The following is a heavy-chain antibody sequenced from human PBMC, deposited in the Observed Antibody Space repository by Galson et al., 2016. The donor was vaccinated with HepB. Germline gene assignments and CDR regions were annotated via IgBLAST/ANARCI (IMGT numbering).Heavy chain of an antibody. CDR3: AKDGLIYCSSASCHDHFHY. CDR2: ISYDGSNK. D-gene: IGHD2-2*01. V-gene: IGHV3-30*18. Sequence: SLRLSCAASGFTFSSYGMHWVRQAPGKGLEWVAFISYDGSNKKYAKSVNGRFTISRDKSKKTLYLQINSLGAEDTAVYYCAKDGLIYCSSASCHDHFHYWGQGTLVTVSS. J-gene: IGHJ4*02. CDR1: GFTFSSYG.